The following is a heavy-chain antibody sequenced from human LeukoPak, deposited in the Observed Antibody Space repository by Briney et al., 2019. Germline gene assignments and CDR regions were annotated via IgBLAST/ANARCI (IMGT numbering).Heavy chain of an antibody. V-gene: IGHV3-30-3*01. Sequence: PGRSLRLSCAASGFTFSSYAMHWVRQAPGKGLEWVAVISYDGSNKYYADSVKGRFTISRDNSKNTLYLQMNSLRAEDTAMYYCARDQDIVVVALGMDVWGQGTTVTVSS. CDR2: ISYDGSNK. D-gene: IGHD2-15*01. CDR3: ARDQDIVVVALGMDV. CDR1: GFTFSSYA. J-gene: IGHJ6*02.